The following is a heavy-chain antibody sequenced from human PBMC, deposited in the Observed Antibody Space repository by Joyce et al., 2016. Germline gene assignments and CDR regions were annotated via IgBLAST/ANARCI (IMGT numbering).Heavy chain of an antibody. CDR3: ASFPRGISGSTFYFDH. V-gene: IGHV4-31*03. CDR2: SHGRGSA. J-gene: IGHJ4*02. D-gene: IGHD5-12*01. CDR1: GASVTIDDYY. Sequence: QVQLQESGPGLVKPSQTLSLTCSVSGASVTIDDYYWIWMGQHPGEALEWIGYSHGRGSAYYTAAFERRCTFAVDTSKNHFSLKLTSVTAADTAVYYCASFPRGISGSTFYFDHWGQGILVTVSS.